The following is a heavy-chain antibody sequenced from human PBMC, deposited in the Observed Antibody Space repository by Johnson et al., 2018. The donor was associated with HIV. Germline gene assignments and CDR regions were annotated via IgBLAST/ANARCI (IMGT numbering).Heavy chain of an antibody. Sequence: QVQLVESGGGVVQPGRSLRLSCAASGFTFSSYTMHWVRQAPGKGLEWVAVISYDGSNKYYGDSVKGRFTIYRDNSKNTLFLQMSSLRAEDTAVYYCAKDLERAPGTARAVGGSFDIWGQGTMVTVSS. D-gene: IGHD6-19*01. CDR2: ISYDGSNK. J-gene: IGHJ3*02. CDR3: AKDLERAPGTARAVGGSFDI. CDR1: GFTFSSYT. V-gene: IGHV3-30-3*01.